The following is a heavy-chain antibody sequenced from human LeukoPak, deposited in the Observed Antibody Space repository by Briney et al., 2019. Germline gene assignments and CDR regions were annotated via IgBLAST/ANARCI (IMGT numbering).Heavy chain of an antibody. CDR1: GFTFSSYG. J-gene: IGHJ4*02. CDR2: ISNDGSRK. V-gene: IGHV3-30*03. D-gene: IGHD3-3*01. CDR3: ARDRAWNYFDY. Sequence: GRSLRLSCAASGFTFSSYGMHWVREAPGKGLEWVAIISNDGSRKYYAHSVEGRFTISRDNSKNTLYLQMDSLRAEDTAVYYCARDRAWNYFDYWGQGTLVTVSS.